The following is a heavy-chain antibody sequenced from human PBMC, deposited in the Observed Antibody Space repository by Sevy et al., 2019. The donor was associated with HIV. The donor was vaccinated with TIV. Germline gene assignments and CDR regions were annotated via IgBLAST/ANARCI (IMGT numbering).Heavy chain of an antibody. CDR3: ARDEQYSSSWYRQYYYYYYMDV. V-gene: IGHV3-7*01. CDR2: IKQDGSEK. CDR1: GFTISSYW. Sequence: GGSLRLSCAASGFTISSYWMSWVRQAPGKGLEWVANIKQDGSEKYYVDSVKGRFTISRDNAKNSLYLQMNSLRAEDTAVYYCARDEQYSSSWYRQYYYYYYMDVWGKGTTVTVSS. D-gene: IGHD6-13*01. J-gene: IGHJ6*03.